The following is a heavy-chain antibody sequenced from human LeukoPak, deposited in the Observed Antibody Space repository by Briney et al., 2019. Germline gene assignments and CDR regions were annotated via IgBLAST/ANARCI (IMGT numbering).Heavy chain of an antibody. CDR2: IYYSGST. CDR3: ARGPYCSSTSCYTFYYYYYMDV. Sequence: SETLSLTCTVSGGSISSSSYYWGWIRQPPGKGLEWIGSIYYSGSTNYNPSLKSRVTISVDTSKNQFSLKLSSVTAADTAVYYCARGPYCSSTSCYTFYYYYYMDVWGKGTTVTVSS. J-gene: IGHJ6*03. V-gene: IGHV4-39*07. CDR1: GGSISSSSYY. D-gene: IGHD2-2*02.